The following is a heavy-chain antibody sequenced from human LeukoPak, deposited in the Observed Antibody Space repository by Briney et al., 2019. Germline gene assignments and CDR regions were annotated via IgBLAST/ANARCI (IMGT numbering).Heavy chain of an antibody. J-gene: IGHJ4*02. CDR1: GYTFTGYY. CDR2: INPNSGGT. Sequence: ASVKVSCKASGYTFTGYYMHWVRQAPGQGLEWMGWINPNSGGTNYAQKFQGRVTMTRDTSISTAYMELSRLRSDDTAVYYCARGRYSSGWYGGSPYYFDYWGQGTLVTVSS. CDR3: ARGRYSSGWYGGSPYYFDY. D-gene: IGHD6-19*01. V-gene: IGHV1-2*02.